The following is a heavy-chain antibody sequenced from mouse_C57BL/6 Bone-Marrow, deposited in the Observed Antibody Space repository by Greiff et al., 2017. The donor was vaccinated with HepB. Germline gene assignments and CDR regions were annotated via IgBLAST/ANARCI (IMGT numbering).Heavy chain of an antibody. J-gene: IGHJ4*01. Sequence: QVHVKQPGAELVKPGASVKLSCKASGYTFTSYWMHWVKQRPGQGLEWIGMIHPNSGSTNYNEKFKSKATLTVDKSSSTAYMQLSSLTSEDSAVYYCEWGGNAMDYWGQGTSVTVSS. CDR2: IHPNSGST. CDR3: EWGGNAMDY. CDR1: GYTFTSYW. V-gene: IGHV1-64*01.